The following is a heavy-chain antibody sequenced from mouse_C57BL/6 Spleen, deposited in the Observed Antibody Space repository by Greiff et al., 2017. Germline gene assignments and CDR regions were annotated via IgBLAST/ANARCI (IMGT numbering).Heavy chain of an antibody. CDR1: GYTFTSYW. J-gene: IGHJ3*01. CDR3: ARSGDDGYYSY. CDR2: IAPSDSYT. D-gene: IGHD2-3*01. V-gene: IGHV1-69*01. Sequence: QVQLQQPGAELVMPGASVTLSCKASGYTFTSYWMHWVKQRPGQGLAWIGEIAPSDSYTNSNQKFKGKSTLTVDNSSSTAYMQLSSLTSEDAAVYYGARSGDDGYYSYGGQGTLVTVSA.